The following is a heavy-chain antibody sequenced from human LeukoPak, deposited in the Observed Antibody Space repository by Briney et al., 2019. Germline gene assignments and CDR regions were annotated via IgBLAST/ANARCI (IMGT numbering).Heavy chain of an antibody. Sequence: TGGSLSPFCAASVPAFSSYSMHWVRQAPSKVLESVAIISYDRGDKLYADSVKGRFTISRDNTKNTLSLQMNSLRAEDTAVYYCAKDLCGGDDYNSIDWWGQGILATVSS. CDR2: ISYDRGDK. CDR1: VPAFSSYS. D-gene: IGHD2-21*02. CDR3: AKDLCGGDDYNSIDW. V-gene: IGHV3-30*18. J-gene: IGHJ4*02.